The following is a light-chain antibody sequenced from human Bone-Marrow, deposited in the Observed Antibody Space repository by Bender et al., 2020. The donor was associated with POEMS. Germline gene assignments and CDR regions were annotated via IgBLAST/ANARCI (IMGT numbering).Light chain of an antibody. CDR1: NIGSKI. J-gene: IGLJ2*01. CDR3: QVWNSDSDHVV. CDR2: DDS. V-gene: IGLV3-21*02. Sequence: SYVLTQTPSVSVAPGQAATITCGGSNIGSKIVHWYQQRPGQAPVLVVYDDSDRPSGIPERFSGSNSGDTATLTISRVEGGDEADYYCQVWNSDSDHVVFGGGTKLTVL.